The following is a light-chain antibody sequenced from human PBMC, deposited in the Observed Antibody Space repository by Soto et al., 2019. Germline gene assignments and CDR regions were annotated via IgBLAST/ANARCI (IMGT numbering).Light chain of an antibody. V-gene: IGLV1-44*01. J-gene: IGLJ1*01. CDR1: RSNIGSNT. CDR3: AAWYDSLNGVYV. Sequence: QSVLTQPPSASGTPGQRVTISCSGSRSNIGSNTVNWYQQLPGTAPKLLIYNTNQRPSGVPDRFSGSKSGTSASLAISGLHYEDEDDYYCAAWYDSLNGVYVFGTGTKLTVL. CDR2: NTN.